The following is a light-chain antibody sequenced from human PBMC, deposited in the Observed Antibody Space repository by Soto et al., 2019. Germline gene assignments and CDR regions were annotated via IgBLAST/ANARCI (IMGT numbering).Light chain of an antibody. V-gene: IGKV3-20*01. J-gene: IGKJ2*01. CDR3: QQNGGSRPYT. CDR2: GAS. CDR1: QSVSSSY. Sequence: EIVLTQSPGTLSLSPGERATLSCRASQSVSSSYLAWYQQKPGQAPRLLIYGASSRATGIPDRFSGSGSGTDFTLTISRLEPEDFAVYHCQQNGGSRPYTFGQGTKLEIK.